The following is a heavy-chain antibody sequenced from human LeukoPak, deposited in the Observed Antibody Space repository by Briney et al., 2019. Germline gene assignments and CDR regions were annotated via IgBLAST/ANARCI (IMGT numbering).Heavy chain of an antibody. CDR1: GGSISSSSYY. J-gene: IGHJ4*02. CDR2: FYYSGST. D-gene: IGHD3-3*01. CDR3: ARGPKYYDFWSGYQILDY. Sequence: SETLSLTCTVSGGSISSSSYYWGWIRQPPGKGRGGIGSFYYSGSTYYNPSLKSRVTISVDTSKNQFSLKLSSVTAADTAVYYCARGPKYYDFWSGYQILDYWGQGTLVTVSS. V-gene: IGHV4-39*07.